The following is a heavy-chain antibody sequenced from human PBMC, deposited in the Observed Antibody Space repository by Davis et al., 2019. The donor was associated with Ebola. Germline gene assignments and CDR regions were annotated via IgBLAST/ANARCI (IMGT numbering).Heavy chain of an antibody. Sequence: GGSLRLSCAASGFTFSSYSMSWVRQAPGKGLEWVANIKQDGSEKYYVDSVKGRFTISRDNAKNSLYLQMNSLRAEDTAVYYCARDTIKGYYGMDVWGQGTTVTVSS. J-gene: IGHJ6*02. D-gene: IGHD5-12*01. V-gene: IGHV3-7*03. CDR3: ARDTIKGYYGMDV. CDR1: GFTFSSYS. CDR2: IKQDGSEK.